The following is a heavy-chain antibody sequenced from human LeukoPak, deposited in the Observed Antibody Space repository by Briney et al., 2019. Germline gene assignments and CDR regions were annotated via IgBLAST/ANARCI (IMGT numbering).Heavy chain of an antibody. CDR3: ARPQYSSGGGGLDY. D-gene: IGHD6-19*01. J-gene: IGHJ4*02. CDR2: INAGNGNT. V-gene: IGHV1-3*03. Sequence: GASVKVSCKASGYTFTSYAMHWVRQAPGQRLEWMGWINAGNGNTKYSQEFQGRVTITRDTSARTAYMELSSLRSEDMAVYYCARPQYSSGGGGLDYWGQGTLVTVSS. CDR1: GYTFTSYA.